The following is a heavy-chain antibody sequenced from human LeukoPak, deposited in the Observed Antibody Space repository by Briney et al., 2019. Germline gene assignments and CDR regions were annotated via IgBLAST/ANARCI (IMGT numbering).Heavy chain of an antibody. J-gene: IGHJ6*03. CDR3: ARVLGSWLSGDFYMDV. CDR1: GYTFTGYY. V-gene: IGHV7-4-1*02. Sequence: GASVKVSCKASGYTFTGYYMHWVRQAPGQGLEWMGWINTNTGNPTYAQGFTGRFVFSLDTSVTTAYLQISSLKAEDTAVYYCARVLGSWLSGDFYMDVWGKGTTVTVSS. CDR2: INTNTGNP. D-gene: IGHD3-10*01.